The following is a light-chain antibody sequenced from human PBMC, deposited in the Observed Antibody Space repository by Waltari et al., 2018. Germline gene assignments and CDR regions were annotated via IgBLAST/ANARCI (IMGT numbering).Light chain of an antibody. J-gene: IGLJ3*02. CDR1: SSDVGGYKY. CDR2: DVR. CDR3: CSYAGSRWV. Sequence: QSDLTQPRSVSGSPGQSVTISCTGTSSDVGGYKYVSWYQQHPGKAPKLMIFDVRKRPSGVPDRFSGSKSGSTASLTISGLQAEDEADYYCCSYAGSRWVFGGGTKLTVL. V-gene: IGLV2-11*01.